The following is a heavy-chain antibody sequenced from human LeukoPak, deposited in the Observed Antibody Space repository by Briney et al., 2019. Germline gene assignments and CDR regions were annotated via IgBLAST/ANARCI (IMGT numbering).Heavy chain of an antibody. CDR3: ARVGYSGSYNMGEFDY. CDR2: IYYSGST. V-gene: IGHV4-59*01. Sequence: PSETLSLTCTVSGGSISSYYWSWIRQPPGKGLEWIGYIYYSGSTNYNPSLKSRVTISLDTSKNQFSLKLSSVTAADTAVYYCARVGYSGSYNMGEFDYWGQGTLATVSS. J-gene: IGHJ4*02. CDR1: GGSISSYY. D-gene: IGHD1-26*01.